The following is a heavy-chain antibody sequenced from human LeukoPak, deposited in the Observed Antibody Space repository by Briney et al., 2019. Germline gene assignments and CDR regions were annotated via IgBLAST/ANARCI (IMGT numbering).Heavy chain of an antibody. J-gene: IGHJ3*02. V-gene: IGHV3-21*01. D-gene: IGHD3-10*01. CDR2: ISSSSSYI. CDR1: GFTFSSYS. Sequence: GGSLRLSCAASGFTFSSYSMNWVRQAPGKGLEWVSSISSSSSYIYYADSVKGRFTISRDNAKNSLYLQMNSLRAEDTAVYYCATSFGGFGGNAFDIWGQGTMVTVSS. CDR3: ATSFGGFGGNAFDI.